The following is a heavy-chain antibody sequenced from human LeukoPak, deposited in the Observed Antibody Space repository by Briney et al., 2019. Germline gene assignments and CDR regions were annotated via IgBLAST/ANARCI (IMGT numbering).Heavy chain of an antibody. V-gene: IGHV3-33*06. Sequence: GWSLRLSCVASGFTFSSYGMHWVRPAPGKGLEWVAVIWYDGSNNYYADSAKGRFTMSSDNFKSTLYLQMNSQSAVDTAVYYCAKEAPDSFDYRDYYYYYMVGWGKGTPVTVSS. J-gene: IGHJ6*03. D-gene: IGHD4-11*01. CDR2: IWYDGSNN. CDR1: GFTFSSYG. CDR3: AKEAPDSFDYRDYYYYYMVG.